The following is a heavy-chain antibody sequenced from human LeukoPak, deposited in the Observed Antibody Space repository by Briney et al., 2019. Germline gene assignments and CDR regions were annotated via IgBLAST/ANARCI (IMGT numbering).Heavy chain of an antibody. CDR2: INPNSGGT. Sequence: ASVKVSCKASGYTFTDYYIQWVRQAPGQGLEWMGRINPNSGGTNSAQKFQGRVTMTRDTSVSTAYMELSRLRSDDTAVYYCARDHCTSSGCYEYYYYGVDVWGQGTTVTVSS. J-gene: IGHJ6*02. CDR3: ARDHCTSSGCYEYYYYGVDV. V-gene: IGHV1-2*02. CDR1: GYTFTDYY. D-gene: IGHD2-2*01.